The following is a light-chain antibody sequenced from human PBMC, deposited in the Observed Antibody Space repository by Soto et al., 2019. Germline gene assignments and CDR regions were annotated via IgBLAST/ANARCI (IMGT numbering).Light chain of an antibody. CDR2: DVT. CDR3: CSYAGSYTVM. CDR1: SSDVGGSKY. J-gene: IGLJ3*02. V-gene: IGLV2-11*01. Sequence: QSALTQPRSVSGSPGQSVTISCSGTSSDVGGSKYVSWYQQHPGKAPKLMIYDVTKRPSGVPDRFSGSKSGNTASLTISWLQAEDEADYYCCSYAGSYTVMFDGGTELTVL.